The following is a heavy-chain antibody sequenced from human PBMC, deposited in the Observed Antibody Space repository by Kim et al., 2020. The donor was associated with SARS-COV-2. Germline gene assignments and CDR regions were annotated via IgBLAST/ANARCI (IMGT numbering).Heavy chain of an antibody. CDR3: AREYAAGVCDY. J-gene: IGHJ4*02. V-gene: IGHV1-3*01. Sequence: ASVKVSCKASGYTFPSYAIFWVRQAPGQSLEWMGWINADNGNKKYSQKFQGRITISRDSSARTVYMELSSLRSEDTALYYCAREYAAGVCDYWGQGTLVTV. CDR2: INADNGNK. D-gene: IGHD6-13*01. CDR1: GYTFPSYA.